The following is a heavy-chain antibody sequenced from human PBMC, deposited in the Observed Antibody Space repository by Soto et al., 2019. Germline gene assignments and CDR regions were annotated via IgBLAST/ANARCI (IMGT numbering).Heavy chain of an antibody. Sequence: EMQLVESGGGLVQPGGSLRLSCAASGFNFNKYALYWVRQAPGRGLEYVSAIGNTGESTDYANSVKGRFTTSRDNSKNTLYLQMGSLRAEDTAVYYCVRNSGYDILTGYPFDYWGQGTLVTVSS. CDR3: VRNSGYDILTGYPFDY. J-gene: IGHJ4*02. CDR1: GFNFNKYA. V-gene: IGHV3-64*01. CDR2: IGNTGEST. D-gene: IGHD3-9*01.